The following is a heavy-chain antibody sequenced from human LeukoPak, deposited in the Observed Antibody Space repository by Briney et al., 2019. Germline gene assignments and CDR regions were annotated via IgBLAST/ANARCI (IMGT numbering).Heavy chain of an antibody. V-gene: IGHV1-69*04. Sequence: GASVKVSCKASGGTFSSYAISWVRQAPGQGLEWMGRIIPILGIANYAQKFQGRVTITADKSTSTAYMELSSLRSEDTAVYYCARDLGVLSSAEYFQHWGQGTLVTVSS. CDR1: GGTFSSYA. D-gene: IGHD6-6*01. J-gene: IGHJ1*01. CDR3: ARDLGVLSSAEYFQH. CDR2: IIPILGIA.